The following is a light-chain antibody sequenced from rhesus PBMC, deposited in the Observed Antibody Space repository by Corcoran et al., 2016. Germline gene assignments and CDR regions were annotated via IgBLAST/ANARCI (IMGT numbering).Light chain of an antibody. CDR3: QQYKSYPPT. CDR1: QGICSY. V-gene: IGKV1-28*02. Sequence: DIQMTQSPSSLSTSVGDTVTITCRESQGICSYLSWFQQKTGKAPKFLIYAATKLQSGVPLRFSGSGSGTDVHLTNSGLRPEDFATYYCQQYKSYPPTFGGGTKVEVK. J-gene: IGKJ4*01. CDR2: AAT.